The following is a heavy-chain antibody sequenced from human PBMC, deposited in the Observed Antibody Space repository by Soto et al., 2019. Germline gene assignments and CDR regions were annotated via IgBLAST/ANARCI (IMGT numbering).Heavy chain of an antibody. J-gene: IGHJ3*02. Sequence: QGQLVESGGGVVQPGRSLRLSCAASGVTFSNYGMHRVRQAPGKGLEWVAGISYDGSNKYYADSVKGRFTIARDNSKNTLYLQMNSLRAEDTAVYYCAKDLGSGSYLFDAFDICGQGTMVTVSS. V-gene: IGHV3-30*18. CDR2: ISYDGSNK. CDR1: GVTFSNYG. CDR3: AKDLGSGSYLFDAFDI. D-gene: IGHD1-26*01.